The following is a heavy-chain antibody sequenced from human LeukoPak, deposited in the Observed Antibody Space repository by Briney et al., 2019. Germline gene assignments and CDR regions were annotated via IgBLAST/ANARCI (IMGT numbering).Heavy chain of an antibody. V-gene: IGHV4-59*01. CDR2: IYYSGST. CDR3: ARDRRGYSYGIGY. J-gene: IGHJ4*02. D-gene: IGHD5-18*01. CDR1: GGSISSYY. Sequence: SETLSLTCTVSGGSISSYYWSWIRQPPGKGLEWIGYIYYSGSTNYNPSLKSRVTISVDTSKNQFSLKLSSVTAADTAVYYCARDRRGYSYGIGYWGQGTLVTVSS.